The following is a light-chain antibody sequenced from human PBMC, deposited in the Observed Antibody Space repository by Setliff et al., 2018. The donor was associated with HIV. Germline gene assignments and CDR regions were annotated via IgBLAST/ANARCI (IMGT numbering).Light chain of an antibody. V-gene: IGLV2-14*01. CDR3: ASYGIRPYA. J-gene: IGLJ1*01. Sequence: SALTQPASVSGSPGQSIAISCTGTDNDVGGYDYVSWYQQLPGKAPKVMIYEVSKRPSGVSHRCSGSKSGNTASLTISGLQAEDEADYYCASYGIRPYAFGTGTKGTVL. CDR2: EVS. CDR1: DNDVGGYDY.